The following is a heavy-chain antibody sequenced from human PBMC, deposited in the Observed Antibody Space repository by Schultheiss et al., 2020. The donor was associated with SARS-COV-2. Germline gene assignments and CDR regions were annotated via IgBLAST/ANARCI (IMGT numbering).Heavy chain of an antibody. CDR1: GFTFDDYA. J-gene: IGHJ6*02. V-gene: IGHV3-43D*03. CDR2: ISWDGGST. Sequence: GGSLRLSCAASGFTFDDYAMHWVRQAPGKGLEWVSLISWDGGSTYYADSVKGRFTISRDNAKNSLYLQMNSLRAEDTAVYYCARVKGYSGYDYHPMIAYMDVWGQGTTVTVSS. CDR3: ARVKGYSGYDYHPMIAYMDV. D-gene: IGHD5-12*01.